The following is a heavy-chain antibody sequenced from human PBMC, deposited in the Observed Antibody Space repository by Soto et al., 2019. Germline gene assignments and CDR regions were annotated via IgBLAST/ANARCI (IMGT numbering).Heavy chain of an antibody. CDR2: IIPIFGTA. D-gene: IGHD1-26*01. CDR3: ARVISVSYYPYFDY. J-gene: IGHJ4*02. V-gene: IGHV1-69*12. Sequence: QVPLVQSGAEVKKPGSSVKVSCKASGGTFSSYAISWVRQAPGQGLEWMGGIIPIFGTANYAQKFQGRVTITADESTSTAYRELSSLRSEDTAVYYCARVISVSYYPYFDYWGQGTLVSVSS. CDR1: GGTFSSYA.